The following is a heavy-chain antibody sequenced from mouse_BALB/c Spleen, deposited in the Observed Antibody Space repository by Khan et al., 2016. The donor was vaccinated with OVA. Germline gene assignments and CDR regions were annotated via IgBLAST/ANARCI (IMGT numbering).Heavy chain of an antibody. J-gene: IGHJ3*01. V-gene: IGHV5-6*01. CDR1: GFTFSTYG. CDR2: VSTGGGYT. Sequence: EVELVESGGDLVKPGGSLKLSCAASGFTFSTYGMSWVRQTPDKRLEWVATVSTGGGYTYYPDSVKGRFTISRDKAKNTLYLQMSCLKSEDTAIFYCTRLAYYYDSEGFAYWGQGTLVTVSA. CDR3: TRLAYYYDSEGFAY. D-gene: IGHD1-1*01.